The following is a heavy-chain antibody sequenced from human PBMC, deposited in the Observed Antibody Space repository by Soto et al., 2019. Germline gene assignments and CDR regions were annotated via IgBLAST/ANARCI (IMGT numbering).Heavy chain of an antibody. CDR3: ARRYGGNFDY. V-gene: IGHV4-59*01. D-gene: IGHD3-16*01. CDR2: IYYSGST. CDR1: GGSISSYY. J-gene: IGHJ4*02. Sequence: QVQLQESGPGLVKPSETLSLTCTVSGGSISSYYLSWIRQPPGKGLEWIGYIYYSGSTNYNPSLKSRVTIAVDTSESQFSLNLSSVTAADTAVYYCARRYGGNFDYWGQGTLVTVSS.